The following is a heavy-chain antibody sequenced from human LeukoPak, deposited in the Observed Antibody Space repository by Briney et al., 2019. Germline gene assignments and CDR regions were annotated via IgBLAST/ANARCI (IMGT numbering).Heavy chain of an antibody. Sequence: PGGSLRLSCAVSGFTFDDYGMSWVRQAPGKGLEWVSYISSSGSTIYYADSVRGRFTISRDNAKNSLYLQMNSLRAEDTAVYYCTQVGATGPVDYWGQGTLVTVSS. J-gene: IGHJ4*02. CDR2: ISSSGSTI. CDR3: TQVGATGPVDY. CDR1: GFTFDDYG. D-gene: IGHD1-26*01. V-gene: IGHV3-11*04.